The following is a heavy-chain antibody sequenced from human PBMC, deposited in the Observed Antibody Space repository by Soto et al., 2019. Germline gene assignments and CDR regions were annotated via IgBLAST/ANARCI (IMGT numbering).Heavy chain of an antibody. CDR2: INTHNGNT. V-gene: IGHV1-18*01. CDR3: TREGSAPYYYYGMDA. J-gene: IGHJ6*02. D-gene: IGHD3-10*01. CDR1: GYTYTTYG. Sequence: QVQLEQSAPEVKKPGASVKVSCKASGYTYTTYGIGWVRQAPGQGLEWLGWINTHNGNTNYAQNLQGRVIMTADTSTSTAYMELRSLRSDDTAIYYCTREGSAPYYYYGMDAWGQGTTVTVSS.